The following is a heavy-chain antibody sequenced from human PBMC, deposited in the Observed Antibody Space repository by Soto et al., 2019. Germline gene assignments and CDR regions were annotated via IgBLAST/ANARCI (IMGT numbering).Heavy chain of an antibody. J-gene: IGHJ4*02. CDR3: AHSDGGYENIYFDC. D-gene: IGHD5-12*01. CDR2: IDYKDDG. V-gene: IGHV2-5*01. CDR1: GFSFTTAGVA. Sequence: SGPTLVNPTPTLTLTCTFSGFSFTTAGVAVGWIRQTPAGALEWLTLIDYKDDGRFSPSLKTRLTITGDTSKNQVVLSLTNVDPGDTATYFCAHSDGGYENIYFDCWGQGITVTVSS.